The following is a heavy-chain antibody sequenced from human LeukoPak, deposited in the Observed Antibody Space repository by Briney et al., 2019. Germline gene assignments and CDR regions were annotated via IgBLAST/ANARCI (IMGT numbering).Heavy chain of an antibody. V-gene: IGHV3-7*03. J-gene: IGHJ4*02. CDR3: ARDGERRVLSAPTDY. CDR2: INHNGNVN. CDR1: GFALSSHW. Sequence: GGSLRLSCAASGFALSSHWMTWVRQAPGKGLEWVASINHNGNVNYYVDSVKGRFTISRDNAKNSLYLQMSNLRAEDTAVYFCARDGERRVLSAPTDYWGQGTLVTVSS. D-gene: IGHD3-10*01.